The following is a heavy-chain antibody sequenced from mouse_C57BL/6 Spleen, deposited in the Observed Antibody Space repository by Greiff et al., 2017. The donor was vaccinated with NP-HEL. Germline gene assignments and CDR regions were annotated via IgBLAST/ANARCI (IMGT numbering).Heavy chain of an antibody. V-gene: IGHV8-12*01. CDR3: ARDTTVATDYAMDY. D-gene: IGHD1-1*01. CDR2: IYWDDDK. Sequence: QVTLKESGPGILQSSQTLSLTCSFSGFSLSTSGMGVSWIRQPSGKGLEWLAHIYWDDDKRYNPSLKSRLTISKDTSRNQVFLKITSVDTADTATYYCARDTTVATDYAMDYWGQGTSVTVSS. CDR1: GFSLSTSGMG. J-gene: IGHJ4*01.